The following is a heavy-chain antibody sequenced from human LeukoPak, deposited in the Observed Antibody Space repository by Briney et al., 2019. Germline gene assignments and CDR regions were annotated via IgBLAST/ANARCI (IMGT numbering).Heavy chain of an antibody. V-gene: IGHV3-23*01. J-gene: IGHJ4*02. Sequence: PGGSLRLSCAAFGFTFSSYAMSWVRQAPGKGLEWVSAISGSGGSTYYADSVKGRFTISRDNSKNTLYLQMNSLRAEDTAVYYCAKDHYYDSSGNFDYWGQGTLVTVSS. CDR2: ISGSGGST. D-gene: IGHD3-22*01. CDR3: AKDHYYDSSGNFDY. CDR1: GFTFSSYA.